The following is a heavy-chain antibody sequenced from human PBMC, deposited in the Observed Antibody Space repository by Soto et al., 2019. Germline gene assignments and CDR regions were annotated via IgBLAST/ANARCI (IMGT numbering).Heavy chain of an antibody. CDR3: GRDSQRYCSGGSCYVDY. V-gene: IGHV3-30-3*01. CDR2: ISYDGSKE. CDR1: GFSFSGYP. Sequence: QVQLVESGGGVVQPGRSLRLSCAASGFSFSGYPMQWVRQAPGKGLEWVAVISYDGSKEYYADSVKGRFTISRDNSKNTLYLQMNSLRAEDTAVYSGGRDSQRYCSGGSCYVDYWGQGTLVTVSS. J-gene: IGHJ4*02. D-gene: IGHD2-15*01.